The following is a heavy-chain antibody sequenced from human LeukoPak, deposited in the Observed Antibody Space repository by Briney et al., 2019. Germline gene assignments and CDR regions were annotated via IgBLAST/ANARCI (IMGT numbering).Heavy chain of an antibody. CDR1: GGSISSSNW. CDR3: ATRYCSGGSCWYYFDY. D-gene: IGHD2-15*01. J-gene: IGHJ4*02. Sequence: SGTLSLTCAVSGGSISSSNWWSWVRQPPGKGLEWIGEIYHSGSTNYNLSLKSRVTISVDKSKNQFSLKLSSVTAADTAVYYCATRYCSGGSCWYYFDYWGQGTLVTVSS. CDR2: IYHSGST. V-gene: IGHV4-4*02.